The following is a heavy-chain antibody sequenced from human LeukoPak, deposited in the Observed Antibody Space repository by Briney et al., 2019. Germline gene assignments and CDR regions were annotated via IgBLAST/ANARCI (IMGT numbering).Heavy chain of an antibody. V-gene: IGHV3-23*01. Sequence: GGSLRLSCAASGFTFDTYAMSWVRQAPGKGLEWVSGLSGSGGSTYYADSVKGRFTISRDNAKNTLYPQMNSLRAEDTAVYYCAKGRCSGGSCYGRGFDYWGQGTLATVSS. CDR3: AKGRCSGGSCYGRGFDY. CDR1: GFTFDTYA. J-gene: IGHJ4*02. CDR2: LSGSGGST. D-gene: IGHD2-15*01.